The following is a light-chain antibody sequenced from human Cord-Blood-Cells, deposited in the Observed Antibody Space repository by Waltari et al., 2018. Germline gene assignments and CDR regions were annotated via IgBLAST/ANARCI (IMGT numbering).Light chain of an antibody. CDR2: GNR. CDR3: QSYDSSLSGSGV. CDR1: SSNIGAGYD. J-gene: IGLJ2*01. V-gene: IGLV1-40*01. Sequence: QSVLTQPPSVSGAPGQRVTISCTGSSSNIGAGYDVHWYQQLPGTAPKLLIYGNRNRPPGVPDRFSGSKSGTSASLAITGLQAEDEADYYCQSYDSSLSGSGVFGGGTKLTVL.